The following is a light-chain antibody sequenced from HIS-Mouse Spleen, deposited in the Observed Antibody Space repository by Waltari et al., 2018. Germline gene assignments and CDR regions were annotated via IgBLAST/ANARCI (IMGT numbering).Light chain of an antibody. J-gene: IGKJ1*01. CDR2: GAS. Sequence: EIVMTQSPATLSVSPGERATLSCRASQSVSSNFAWYQQKPGQAPRLLICGASTRATGIPARFSGSGSGTEFTLTISSMQSEDFAVYYCQQYNNWPPTFGQGTKVEIK. CDR1: QSVSSN. V-gene: IGKV3-15*01. CDR3: QQYNNWPPT.